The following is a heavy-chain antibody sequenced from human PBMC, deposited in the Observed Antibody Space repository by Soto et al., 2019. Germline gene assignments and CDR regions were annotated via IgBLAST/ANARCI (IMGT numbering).Heavy chain of an antibody. Sequence: PVGSLRLSCAASGFTFSDYYMNWIRQAPGKGLEWISYISIGGSTIYYADSVKGRFTISRNNAKNSLYLQMHSLRAEDTAPYYCAPQWNQDYCWGQGTLVTVSS. CDR3: APQWNQDYC. CDR1: GFTFSDYY. J-gene: IGHJ4*02. CDR2: ISIGGSTI. V-gene: IGHV3-11*01. D-gene: IGHD1-1*01.